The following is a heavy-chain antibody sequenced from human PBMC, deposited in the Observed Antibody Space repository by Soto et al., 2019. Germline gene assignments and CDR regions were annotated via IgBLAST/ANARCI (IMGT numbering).Heavy chain of an antibody. CDR2: ITSSSTYI. CDR1: GFTFSAYS. CDR3: ARDLLEGYGHARQPDY. D-gene: IGHD5-18*01. V-gene: IGHV3-21*06. J-gene: IGHJ4*02. Sequence: LRLSCVASGFTFSAYSMSLVRQAPGQGLEWVSSITSSSTYIYYTRSVEGRFTISRDDAKNSLHLQMNSLRAEDTAVYYCARDLLEGYGHARQPDYWGQGTLVTVSS.